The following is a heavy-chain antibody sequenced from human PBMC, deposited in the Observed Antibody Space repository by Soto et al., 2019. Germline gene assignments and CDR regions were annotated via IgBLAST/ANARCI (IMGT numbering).Heavy chain of an antibody. V-gene: IGHV4-39*01. Sequence: QLQLQESGPGLVKPSETLSLTCTVSGGSISSSSYYWGWIPQPPGKGLEWIGSIYYSGSTYYNPPPKCRVTIPVDTSKNQFSLKLSSVTAADTAVYYCARPAVHSSGFTDYWGQGTRVTVSS. J-gene: IGHJ4*02. CDR1: GGSISSSSYY. D-gene: IGHD6-19*01. CDR2: IYYSGST. CDR3: ARPAVHSSGFTDY.